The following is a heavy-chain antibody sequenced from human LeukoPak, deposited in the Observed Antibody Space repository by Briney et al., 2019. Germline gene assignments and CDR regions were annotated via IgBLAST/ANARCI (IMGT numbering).Heavy chain of an antibody. CDR3: AKFRGDSYVFDY. V-gene: IGHV3-11*01. Sequence: GGSLRLSYAASGFTFSDYYMSWIRQAPGKGLEWVSYISSSGSTIYYADSVKGRFTISRDNAKNSLYLQMNSLRAEDTAVYYCAKFRGDSYVFDYWGQGTLVTVSS. CDR1: GFTFSDYY. J-gene: IGHJ4*02. CDR2: ISSSGSTI. D-gene: IGHD5-18*01.